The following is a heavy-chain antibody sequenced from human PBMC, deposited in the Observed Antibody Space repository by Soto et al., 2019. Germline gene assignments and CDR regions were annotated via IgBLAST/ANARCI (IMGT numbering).Heavy chain of an antibody. D-gene: IGHD1-1*01. V-gene: IGHV3-23*01. Sequence: EVQLLESGGGLVQPGGSLRLSCADSGFRFSSYSMSWVRQTPGKGLEWVAAITATGDRTYYADSVTGRFTISRDNSKKTHYLQMTSLRAEDTAMYYCANMNGYFEYWGQGTPVTVSS. CDR3: ANMNGYFEY. CDR1: GFRFSSYS. J-gene: IGHJ4*02. CDR2: ITATGDRT.